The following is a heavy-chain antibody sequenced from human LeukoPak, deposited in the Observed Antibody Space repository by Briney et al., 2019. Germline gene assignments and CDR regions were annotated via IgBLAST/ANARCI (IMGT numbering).Heavy chain of an antibody. V-gene: IGHV3-23*01. CDR2: ISGSGGST. CDR1: GYSISSGYY. J-gene: IGHJ4*02. Sequence: ETLSLACAVSGYSISSGYYWGWVRQAPGKGLEWVSAISGSGGSTYYADSVKGRFTISRDNSKNTLYLQMNSLRAEDTAVYYCAPSASGRHWGQGTLVTVSS. CDR3: APSASGRH.